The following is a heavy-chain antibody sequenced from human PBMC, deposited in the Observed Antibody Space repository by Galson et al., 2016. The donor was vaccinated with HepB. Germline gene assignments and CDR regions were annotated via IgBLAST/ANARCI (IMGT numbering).Heavy chain of an antibody. V-gene: IGHV4-4*02. J-gene: IGHJ5*01. CDR1: GASISDSNW. D-gene: IGHD4/OR15-4a*01. Sequence: SETLSLTCAVSGASISDSNWWTWVRQVPEKGLEWIGEIYHTGTTNNNPPLINRFTMSIDNSRNHFSLKLNSVTAADTAVYYCARASVVPGARMLFDSWGQGILVTVSS. CDR2: IYHTGTT. CDR3: ARASVVPGARMLFDS.